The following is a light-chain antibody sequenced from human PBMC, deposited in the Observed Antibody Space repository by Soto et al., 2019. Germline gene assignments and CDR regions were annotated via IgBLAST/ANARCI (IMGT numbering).Light chain of an antibody. CDR1: QSVSSY. J-gene: IGKJ3*01. Sequence: EIVLTQSPATLSLSPGERATLSCRASQSVSSYLAWYQQKPGQAPRLLIYDASNRATGIPARFSGSGSGTVFTLTINSLEPEDFAVYYCQQRTKWPFTFGPGTKVDIK. V-gene: IGKV3-11*01. CDR2: DAS. CDR3: QQRTKWPFT.